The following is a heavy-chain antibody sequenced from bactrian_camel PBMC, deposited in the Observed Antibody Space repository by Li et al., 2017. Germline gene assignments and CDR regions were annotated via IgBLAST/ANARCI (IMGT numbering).Heavy chain of an antibody. CDR3: AYGHTWGSPKSC. D-gene: IGHD5*01. Sequence: VQLVESGGGSVQSGGSLTLSCAVSGNIRSRECWGWFRQAPGQEREGVAVTGHGSAAYADSVKGRFTISLDNGKSTVYLVMNNLKPEDSAVYHCAYGHTWGSPKSCWGQGTQVTVS. V-gene: IGHV3S53*01. CDR2: TGHGSA. CDR1: GNIRSREC. J-gene: IGHJ4*01.